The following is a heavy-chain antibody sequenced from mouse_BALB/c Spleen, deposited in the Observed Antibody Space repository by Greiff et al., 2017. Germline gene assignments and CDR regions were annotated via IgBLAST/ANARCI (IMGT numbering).Heavy chain of an antibody. J-gene: IGHJ2*01. CDR3: AREGDYDFDY. CDR2: ISSGGST. D-gene: IGHD2-4*01. V-gene: IGHV5-6-5*01. CDR1: GFTFSSYA. Sequence: EVKLMESGGGLVKPGGSLKLSCAASGFTFSSYAMSWVRQTPEKRLEWVASISSGGSTYYPDSVKGRFTISRDNARNILYLQMSSLRSEDTAMYYCAREGDYDFDYWGQGTTLTVSS.